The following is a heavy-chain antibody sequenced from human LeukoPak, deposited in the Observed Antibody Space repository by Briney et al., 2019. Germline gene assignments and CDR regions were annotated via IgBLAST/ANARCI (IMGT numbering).Heavy chain of an antibody. CDR1: GFTFSSYG. V-gene: IGHV3-23*01. J-gene: IGHJ5*02. CDR3: AKDRNIAPFDP. D-gene: IGHD2/OR15-2a*01. Sequence: GGSLRLSCAASGFTFSSYGISWVRQAPGKGLEWVSAISASGGTTYYADSVKGHFTISRDNSKNTLYLQMNSLSAEDTAVYYCAKDRNIAPFDPWGQGTLVTVSS. CDR2: ISASGGTT.